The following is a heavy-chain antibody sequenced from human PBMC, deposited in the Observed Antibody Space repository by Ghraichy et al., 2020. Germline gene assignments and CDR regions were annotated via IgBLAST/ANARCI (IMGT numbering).Heavy chain of an antibody. Sequence: GGSLRLSCAASGFIFSSYAMSWVRQPPGKGLEWVSAISGSGTSTYYADSVKGRFTISSDNSKNTLNLQMNSLRAEDTAVYYCAKRLSDSRGYYGFDSWGQGTLVTVSS. V-gene: IGHV3-23*01. D-gene: IGHD3-22*01. J-gene: IGHJ4*02. CDR3: AKRLSDSRGYYGFDS. CDR2: ISGSGTST. CDR1: GFIFSSYA.